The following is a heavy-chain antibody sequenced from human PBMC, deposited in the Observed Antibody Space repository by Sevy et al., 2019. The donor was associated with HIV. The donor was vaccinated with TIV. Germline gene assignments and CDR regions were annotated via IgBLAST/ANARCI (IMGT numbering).Heavy chain of an antibody. CDR1: GFTFNNYA. CDR2: ISYDATSR. J-gene: IGHJ4*02. V-gene: IGHV3-30*14. CDR3: AKDRGSGNYYALHFDN. D-gene: IGHD2-2*01. Sequence: GGSLRLSCAASGFTFNNYAMHWVRQAPGKGLEWVAVISYDATSRYYADSMKGRFTISRDNSRHILYLQMSGLRTDDTAVYYCAKDRGSGNYYALHFDNWGQGSLVTVSS.